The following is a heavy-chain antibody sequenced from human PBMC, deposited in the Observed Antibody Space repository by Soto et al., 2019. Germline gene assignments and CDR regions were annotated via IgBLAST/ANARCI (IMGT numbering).Heavy chain of an antibody. J-gene: IGHJ4*02. Sequence: GGSVRLACPASGFIFSGHGMHWVRHAPGKGLEWVTFIWYDGSKKYYADCVKGRFTISRDNSKNTLYLEMNSLRAEDTAVYYCASWMGFNSGWYNDWGQGTLVTVSS. CDR1: GFIFSGHG. D-gene: IGHD6-19*01. CDR2: IWYDGSKK. CDR3: ASWMGFNSGWYND. V-gene: IGHV3-30*02.